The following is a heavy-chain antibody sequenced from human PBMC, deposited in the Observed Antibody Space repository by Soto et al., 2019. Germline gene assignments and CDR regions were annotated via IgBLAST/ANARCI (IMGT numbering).Heavy chain of an antibody. J-gene: IGHJ2*01. CDR2: FDPEDGET. Sequence: QVQLVQSGAEVKKPGASVKVSCKVSGYTLTELSMHWVRQAPGKGLEWMGGFDPEDGETIYAQKFQGRVTMTEDTSTDTAYRELRSLRSEDTAVYYCAKGGVGVVRGAPKDWYFDLWGRGTLVTVSS. CDR1: GYTLTELS. CDR3: AKGGVGVVRGAPKDWYFDL. D-gene: IGHD3-10*01. V-gene: IGHV1-24*01.